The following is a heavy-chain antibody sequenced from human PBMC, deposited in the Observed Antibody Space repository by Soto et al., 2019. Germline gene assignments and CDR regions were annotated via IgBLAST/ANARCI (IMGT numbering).Heavy chain of an antibody. CDR1: GYTFTDYY. Sequence: QVQLVQSGAEVKKPGASVKVSCKASGYTFTDYYIHWVRQAPGQGLEWMGWINPNSGDTNYAQKFQGRVTMTKDKSISTAYMELSRLRSDDTAVYFCAREIDEGVRGVIFHWGQGTLVTVSS. CDR2: INPNSGDT. V-gene: IGHV1-2*02. J-gene: IGHJ4*02. D-gene: IGHD3-10*01. CDR3: AREIDEGVRGVIFH.